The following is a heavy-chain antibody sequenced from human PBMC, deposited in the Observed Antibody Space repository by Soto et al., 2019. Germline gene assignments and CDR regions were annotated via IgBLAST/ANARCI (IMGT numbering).Heavy chain of an antibody. J-gene: IGHJ6*02. CDR2: ISYDGSNK. Sequence: PGGSLRLSCAASGFTFSSYAMHWVRQAPGKGLEWVAVISYDGSNKYYADSVKGRFTISRDNSKNTLYPQMNSLRAEDTAVYYCARDSDYSYYGMDVWGQGTTVTVSS. V-gene: IGHV3-30-3*01. CDR1: GFTFSSYA. CDR3: ARDSDYSYYGMDV.